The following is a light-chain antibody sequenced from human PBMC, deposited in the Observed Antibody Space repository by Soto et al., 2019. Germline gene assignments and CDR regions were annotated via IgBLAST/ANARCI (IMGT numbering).Light chain of an antibody. J-gene: IGKJ3*01. CDR2: WAS. CDR1: QSVLYRSNNLHY. Sequence: DIVMTQSPDSLAVSLGERATINCKSSQSVLYRSNNLHYLAWYQRKPGQPPKLLIYWASTRESGVSDRFSGSWSWKDFNLTINTLQAEDVAVDYCQQYYSTPLTFGPGTKVDIK. V-gene: IGKV4-1*01. CDR3: QQYYSTPLT.